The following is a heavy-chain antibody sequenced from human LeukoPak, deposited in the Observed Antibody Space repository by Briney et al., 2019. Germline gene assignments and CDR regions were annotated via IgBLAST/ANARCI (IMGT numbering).Heavy chain of an antibody. D-gene: IGHD6-19*01. CDR2: IYPGGSGI. J-gene: IGHJ3*02. V-gene: IGHV5-51*01. CDR1: GYSFTNYW. Sequence: GESLKISCKGPGYSFTNYWIGWVRQMPGKGLEWMGIIYPGGSGIRYSPSFQGQVTISADKSINTAFLQWSSLRASDTAMYYCPRQLSSGWHHAAFDIWGLGTLVTVSS. CDR3: PRQLSSGWHHAAFDI.